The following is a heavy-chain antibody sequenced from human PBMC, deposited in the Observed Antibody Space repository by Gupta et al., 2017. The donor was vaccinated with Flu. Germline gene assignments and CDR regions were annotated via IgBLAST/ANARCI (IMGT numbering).Heavy chain of an antibody. Sequence: QVQLVESGGGVVQPGRSLRLSCAAPGFPFRSHRMPWVRQVPGKGLEWVAVISYDGSNKYYADSVKGRFTISRDNSKNTLYLQMNSLRAEDTAVYYCAKDPASGSYLDFTEYFQHWGQGTLVTVSS. CDR1: GFPFRSHR. D-gene: IGHD1-26*01. CDR2: ISYDGSNK. CDR3: AKDPASGSYLDFTEYFQH. J-gene: IGHJ1*01. V-gene: IGHV3-30*18.